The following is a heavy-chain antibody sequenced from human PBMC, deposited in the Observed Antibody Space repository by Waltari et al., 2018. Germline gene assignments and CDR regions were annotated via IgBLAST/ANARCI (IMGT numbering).Heavy chain of an antibody. Sequence: EVQLVESGGGLVQPGGSLRLSCAASGFTFTNAWMNWVRQAPGKGLEWVGRIKSKTDGGTTDYAAPVKGRFTISRDDSKNTLYLQMNSLKTDDTAVYYCTTLGYRSGWSFDYWGQGTLVTVSS. CDR1: GFTFTNAW. CDR2: IKSKTDGGTT. D-gene: IGHD6-19*01. J-gene: IGHJ4*02. CDR3: TTLGYRSGWSFDY. V-gene: IGHV3-15*07.